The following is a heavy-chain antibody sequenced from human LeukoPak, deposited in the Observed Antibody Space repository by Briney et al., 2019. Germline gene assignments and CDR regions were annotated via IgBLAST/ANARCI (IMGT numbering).Heavy chain of an antibody. D-gene: IGHD3-3*01. Sequence: SETLSLTCAVYGGSFSGYYWSWIRQPPGKGLEWIGEINHSGSNNHNPYLKSRVTISVDTSKNQFSLKLSSVTAADTAVYYCARGQYDFWSGYRRNNWVDPWGQGTLVTVSS. CDR3: ARGQYDFWSGYRRNNWVDP. CDR1: GGSFSGYY. CDR2: INHSGSN. V-gene: IGHV4-34*01. J-gene: IGHJ5*02.